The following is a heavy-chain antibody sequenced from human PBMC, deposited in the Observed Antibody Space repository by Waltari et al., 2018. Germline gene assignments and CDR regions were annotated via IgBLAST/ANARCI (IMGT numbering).Heavy chain of an antibody. CDR2: ISGSGGNT. J-gene: IGHJ4*02. CDR3: AKSDRFGGVVVGFDY. V-gene: IGHV3-23*04. D-gene: IGHD3-16*02. Sequence: EVQLVESGGGLVQPGGSLRLSCAASGFTFSNYAMSWVRQAPGKGLEWVSAISGSGGNTYYADSVKGRLTISRDNSKNTVYLQMNSLRAEDTAVYYCAKSDRFGGVVVGFDYWGQGTLVTVSS. CDR1: GFTFSNYA.